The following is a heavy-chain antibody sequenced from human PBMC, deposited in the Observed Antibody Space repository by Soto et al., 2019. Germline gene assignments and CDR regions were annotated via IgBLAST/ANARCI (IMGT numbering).Heavy chain of an antibody. D-gene: IGHD1-26*01. V-gene: IGHV4-28*01. J-gene: IGHJ4*02. CDR1: GYSISSSNW. CDR3: ARREIQGPIDY. CDR2: IYYSGTT. Sequence: QVQLQESGPGLLEPSDTLSLTCVVSGYSISSSNWWGWIRQPPGKGLEWIGYIYYSGTTYYNPSLKSRVTMSVDTSKNQFSLKLTSVTAVDTAVYYCARREIQGPIDYWGQGTLVTVSS.